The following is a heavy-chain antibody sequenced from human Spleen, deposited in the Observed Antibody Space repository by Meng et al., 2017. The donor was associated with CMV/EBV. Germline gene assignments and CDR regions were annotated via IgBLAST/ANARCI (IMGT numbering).Heavy chain of an antibody. Sequence: GESLKISCAASGFTLSRYWMSWVRQAPGKGLEWVSYISSSGSTIYYADSVKGRFTISRDNAKNSLYLQMNSLRAEDTAVYYCARYLPMVRGVTYSYYYYGMDVWGQGTTVTVSS. J-gene: IGHJ6*02. D-gene: IGHD3-10*01. CDR3: ARYLPMVRGVTYSYYYYGMDV. CDR1: GFTLSRYW. V-gene: IGHV3-48*04. CDR2: ISSSGSTI.